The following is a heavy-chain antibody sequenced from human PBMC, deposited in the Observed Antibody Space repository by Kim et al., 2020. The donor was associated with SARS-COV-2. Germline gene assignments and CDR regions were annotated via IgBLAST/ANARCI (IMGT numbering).Heavy chain of an antibody. Sequence: ASVKVSCKASGYTFPSYDIHWVRQATGQGLEWLGWMSPYNGNIGHAQRFQGRVTMTRNTSISTAYMELSSLRSGDTAIYYCARGYYYDSSGYPYVMDVWGQGTMVTVSS. CDR1: GYTFPSYD. CDR3: ARGYYYDSSGYPYVMDV. V-gene: IGHV1-8*01. D-gene: IGHD3-22*01. J-gene: IGHJ6*02. CDR2: MSPYNGNI.